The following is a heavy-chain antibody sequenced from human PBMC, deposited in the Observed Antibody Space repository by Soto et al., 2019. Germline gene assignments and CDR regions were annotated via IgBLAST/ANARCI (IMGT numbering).Heavy chain of an antibody. CDR3: ARGAGYGDYGGY. CDR1: GFSLTSYS. J-gene: IGHJ4*02. CDR2: ISGSGSTK. D-gene: IGHD4-17*01. Sequence: EVQLVESGGGLVQPGGSLRLSCAASGFSLTSYSMNWVRQAPGKGLQWVAYISGSGSTKKYADSVKGRFTSSRDNAENSVYLQMNSLVDEVTAVYYCARGAGYGDYGGYWGQGTLVTVSS. V-gene: IGHV3-48*02.